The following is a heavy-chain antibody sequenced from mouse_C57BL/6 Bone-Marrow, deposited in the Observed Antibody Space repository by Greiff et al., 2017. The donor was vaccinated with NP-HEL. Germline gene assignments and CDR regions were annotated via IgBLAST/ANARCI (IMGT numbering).Heavy chain of an antibody. J-gene: IGHJ2*01. CDR3: AREGITTDYFDY. Sequence: EVQLVESGPVLVKPGASVKMSCKASGYTFTDYYMNWVKQSHGKSLEWIGVINPYNGGTSYNQKFKGKATLTVGKSSSTAYMELNSLTSEDSAVYYCAREGITTDYFDYWGQGTTLTVSS. D-gene: IGHD1-1*01. CDR2: INPYNGGT. CDR1: GYTFTDYY. V-gene: IGHV1-19*01.